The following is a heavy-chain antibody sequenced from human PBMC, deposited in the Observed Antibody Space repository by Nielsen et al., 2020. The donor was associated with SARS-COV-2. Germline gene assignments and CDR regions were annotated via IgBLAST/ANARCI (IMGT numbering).Heavy chain of an antibody. CDR3: ARLWFGGGWFDP. V-gene: IGHV4-30-2*01. CDR1: GYSISSGYS. CDR2: IYHSGST. D-gene: IGHD3-10*01. J-gene: IGHJ5*02. Sequence: LRLSCTVSGYSISSGYSWSWIRQPPGKGLEWIGYIYHSGSTYYNPSLKSRVTISVDRSKNQFSLKLSSVTAADTAVYYCARLWFGGGWFDPWGQGTLVTVSS.